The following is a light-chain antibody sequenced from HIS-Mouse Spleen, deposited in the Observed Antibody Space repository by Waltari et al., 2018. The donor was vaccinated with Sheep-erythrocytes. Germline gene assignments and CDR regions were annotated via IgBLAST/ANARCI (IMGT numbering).Light chain of an antibody. Sequence: QSALTQPRSVSGSPGQSVTISCTGTSSDVGGYNYVSWYQQHPGKAPKPMIYDVSKRPSGVPYRFSGSKSGNPASLTISGLQAEDEADYYCCSYAGSYTWVFGGGTKLTVL. J-gene: IGLJ3*02. CDR1: SSDVGGYNY. CDR3: CSYAGSYTWV. CDR2: DVS. V-gene: IGLV2-11*01.